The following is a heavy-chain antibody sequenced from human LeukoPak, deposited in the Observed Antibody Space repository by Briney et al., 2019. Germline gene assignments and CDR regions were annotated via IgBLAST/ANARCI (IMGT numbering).Heavy chain of an antibody. V-gene: IGHV3-21*01. D-gene: IGHD1-26*01. CDR1: GFTFSSYS. CDR2: ISSSSSYI. J-gene: IGHJ4*02. Sequence: GGSLRLSCAASGFTFSSYSMNWVRQAPGKGLEWVSSISSSSSYIYYADSVKGRFTISRDNAKNSLYLQMNSLRAEDTAVYYCARVNSGSYYFDYWGQGTLVTVSS. CDR3: ARVNSGSYYFDY.